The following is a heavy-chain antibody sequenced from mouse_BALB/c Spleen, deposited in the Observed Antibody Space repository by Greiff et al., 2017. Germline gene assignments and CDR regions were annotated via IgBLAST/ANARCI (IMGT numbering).Heavy chain of an antibody. Sequence: EVKLVESGGGLVKPGGSLKLSCAASGFTFSDYYMYWVRQTPEKRLEWVATISDGGSYTYYPDSVKGRFTISRDNAKNNLYLQMSSLKSEDTAMYYCAREGRYYAMDYWGQGTSVTVSS. CDR2: ISDGGSYT. CDR1: GFTFSDYY. CDR3: AREGRYYAMDY. V-gene: IGHV5-4*02. J-gene: IGHJ4*01.